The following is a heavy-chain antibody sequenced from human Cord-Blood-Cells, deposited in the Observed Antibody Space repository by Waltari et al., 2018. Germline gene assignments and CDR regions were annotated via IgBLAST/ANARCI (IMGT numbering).Heavy chain of an antibody. Sequence: QVQLVQSGAEVKKPGASVKVSCQASGNTSTGSFLHWVRQAPGQGLEWMGWINPNSGGTNYAQKFQGRVTMTRDTSISTAYMELSRLRSDDTAVYYCARGEMATIDYWGQGTLVTVSS. D-gene: IGHD5-12*01. V-gene: IGHV1-2*02. CDR3: ARGEMATIDY. CDR2: INPNSGGT. J-gene: IGHJ4*02. CDR1: GNTSTGSF.